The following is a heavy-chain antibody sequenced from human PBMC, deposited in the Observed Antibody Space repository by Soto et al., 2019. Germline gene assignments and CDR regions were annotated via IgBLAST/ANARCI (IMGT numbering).Heavy chain of an antibody. Sequence: GGSLRLSCAASGFTFDDYAMHWVRQAPGKGLEWVSGISWNSGSIGYADSVKGRFTISRDNAKNSLDLQMNSLRAEDTALYYCAKSPNHPREEAVSGWPFDYWGQGTLVTVSS. CDR1: GFTFDDYA. V-gene: IGHV3-9*01. D-gene: IGHD6-19*01. CDR3: AKSPNHPREEAVSGWPFDY. J-gene: IGHJ4*02. CDR2: ISWNSGSI.